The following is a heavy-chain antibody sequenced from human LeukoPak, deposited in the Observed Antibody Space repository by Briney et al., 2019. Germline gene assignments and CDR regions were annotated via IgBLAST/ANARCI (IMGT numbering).Heavy chain of an antibody. CDR1: GGSISSSSYY. J-gene: IGHJ4*02. CDR3: ARDQAAVFDY. D-gene: IGHD2-15*01. CDR2: IYYSGST. V-gene: IGHV4-39*07. Sequence: SETLSLTCTVSGGSISSSSYYWGWIRQPPGKRLEWIGSIYYSGSTYYNPSLKSRVTISVDTSKNQFSLKLSSVTAADTAVYYCARDQAAVFDYWGQGTLVTVSS.